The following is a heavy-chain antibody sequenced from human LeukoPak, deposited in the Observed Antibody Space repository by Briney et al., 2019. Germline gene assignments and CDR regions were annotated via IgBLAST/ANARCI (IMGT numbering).Heavy chain of an antibody. J-gene: IGHJ1*01. D-gene: IGHD6-6*01. CDR2: MNPNSGNT. V-gene: IGHV1-8*03. CDR1: GYTFTSYD. CDR3: ARGIDKYSSSSS. Sequence: ASVKVSCKASGYTFTSYDINWVRQATGQGLEWMGWMNPNSGNTGYARKFQGRVTITRNTSISTAYMELSSLRSEDTAVYYCARGIDKYSSSSSWGQGTLVTVSS.